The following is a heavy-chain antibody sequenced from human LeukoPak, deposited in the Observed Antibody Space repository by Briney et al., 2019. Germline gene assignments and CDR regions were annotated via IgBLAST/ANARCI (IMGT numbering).Heavy chain of an antibody. V-gene: IGHV3-33*01. CDR3: ARGGGLDV. CDR1: GFTFSSYG. CDR2: IWYDGSNN. Sequence: GGSLRLSCAASGFTFSSYGMHWVRQAPGKGLEWVVVIWYDGSNNYYADSVKGRFTISRDNSKNTLYLQMNSLRAEDTAVYFCARGGGLDVWGQGATVTVSS. D-gene: IGHD3-16*01. J-gene: IGHJ6*02.